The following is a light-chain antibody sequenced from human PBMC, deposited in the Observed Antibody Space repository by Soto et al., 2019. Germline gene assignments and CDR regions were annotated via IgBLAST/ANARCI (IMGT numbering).Light chain of an antibody. J-gene: IGKJ4*01. V-gene: IGKV3-15*01. CDR2: GAS. CDR1: QSVSSN. Sequence: EIVMTQSPATLSVSPGERATLSCRASQSVSSNLAWYQQKPGQANRLLIYGASTRATAIPARFSGSGSGTEFTLTISSLQSEEFAVYYCQKYNNWPLTFGGGNKVDI. CDR3: QKYNNWPLT.